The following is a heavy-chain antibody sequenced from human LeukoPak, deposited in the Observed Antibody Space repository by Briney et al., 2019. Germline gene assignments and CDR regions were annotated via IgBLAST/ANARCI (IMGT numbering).Heavy chain of an antibody. CDR3: ARGRPLQPRGLYYYYMDV. D-gene: IGHD4-11*01. J-gene: IGHJ6*03. CDR1: GGTFSSYT. V-gene: IGHV1-69*02. CDR2: IIPILGIA. Sequence: RASVKVSCKASGGTFSSYTISWVRQAPGQGLEWMGRIIPILGIANYAQKFQGRVTITADKSTSTAYMELSSLRSEDTAVYYFARGRPLQPRGLYYYYMDVWGKGTTVTVSS.